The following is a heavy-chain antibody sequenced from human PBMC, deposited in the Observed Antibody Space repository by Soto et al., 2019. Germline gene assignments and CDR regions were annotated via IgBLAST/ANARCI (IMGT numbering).Heavy chain of an antibody. CDR2: IWYDGSNK. Sequence: PGGSLRLSCAASGFTFSSYGMHWVRQAPGRGLEWVAVIWYDGSNKYYADSVKGRFTISRDNSKNTLYLQMNSLRAEDTAVYYCARDLNFGVFDYWGQGTLVTVSS. V-gene: IGHV3-33*01. CDR1: GFTFSSYG. D-gene: IGHD3-16*01. J-gene: IGHJ4*02. CDR3: ARDLNFGVFDY.